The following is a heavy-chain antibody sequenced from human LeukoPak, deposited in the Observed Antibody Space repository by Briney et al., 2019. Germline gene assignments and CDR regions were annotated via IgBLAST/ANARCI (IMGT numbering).Heavy chain of an antibody. CDR3: AARSGGNPYF. D-gene: IGHD4-23*01. V-gene: IGHV3-7*03. CDR1: GFTFSSYW. Sequence: GGSLRLSCAASGFTFSSYWMIWVRQAPGKGLQWVAKIKQDGSEKYYVDSVKGRFTISRDIAENSLYLQMNSLRVEDTAVYYCAARSGGNPYFWGQGTLVTVSS. J-gene: IGHJ4*02. CDR2: IKQDGSEK.